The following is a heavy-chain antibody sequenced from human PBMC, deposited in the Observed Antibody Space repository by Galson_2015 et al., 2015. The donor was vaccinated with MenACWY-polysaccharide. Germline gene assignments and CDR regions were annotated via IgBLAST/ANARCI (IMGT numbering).Heavy chain of an antibody. V-gene: IGHV1-69*04. CDR3: ARDGYCSGGSCYFNYYYALDA. J-gene: IGHJ6*02. Sequence: SVKVSCKASGGTFSNSGFYAINWVRQAPGQGLEWMGRIIPSLGKPNYAEKFQGRVAITADKSTSTAYMELSSLRSEDTAVYYCARDGYCSGGSCYFNYYYALDAWGQGTTVTVSS. CDR1: GGTFSNSGFYA. D-gene: IGHD2-15*01. CDR2: IIPSLGKP.